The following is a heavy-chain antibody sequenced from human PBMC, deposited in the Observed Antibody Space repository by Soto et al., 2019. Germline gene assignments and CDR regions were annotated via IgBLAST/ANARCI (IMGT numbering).Heavy chain of an antibody. CDR1: GYTFTSYY. D-gene: IGHD3-3*01. J-gene: IGHJ6*02. V-gene: IGHV1-46*01. CDR2: INPSGGST. CDR3: ARDGYTIFGVVISGNGMDV. Sequence: GASVKVSCKASGYTFTSYYMHWVRQAPGQELEWMGIINPSGGSTSYAQKFQGRVTMTRDTSTSTVYMELSSLRSEDTAVYYCARDGYTIFGVVISGNGMDVWGQGTTVTVSS.